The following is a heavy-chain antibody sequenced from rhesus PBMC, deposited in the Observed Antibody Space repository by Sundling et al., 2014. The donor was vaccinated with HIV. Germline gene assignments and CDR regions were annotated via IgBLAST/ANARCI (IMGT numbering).Heavy chain of an antibody. J-gene: IGHJ4*01. CDR3: GVMGQ. D-gene: IGHD3-34*01. V-gene: IGHV4-80*01. CDR2: INGDSGST. CDR1: GGSFSGYF. Sequence: QVQLQESGPGLVKPSETLSLTCAVSGGSFSGYFWGWIRQPPGKGLEWIGEINGDSGSTNYNPSLRSRVTISRDPSKNQFSLKLTSVTAADTAVYYCGVMGQWGQGVLVTVSS.